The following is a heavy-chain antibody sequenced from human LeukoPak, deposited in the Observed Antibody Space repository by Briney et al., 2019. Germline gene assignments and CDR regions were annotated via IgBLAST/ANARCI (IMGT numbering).Heavy chain of an antibody. CDR1: GGTFSSYA. J-gene: IGHJ6*02. CDR3: ARVGYSSSSGGFDYYGMDV. D-gene: IGHD6-6*01. CDR2: NIPIFGTA. V-gene: IGHV1-69*13. Sequence: GASVKVSCKASGGTFSSYAISWVRQAPGQGLEWMGGNIPIFGTANYAQKFQGRVTITADESTSTAYMELSSLRSEDTAVYYCARVGYSSSSGGFDYYGMDVWGQGTTVTVSS.